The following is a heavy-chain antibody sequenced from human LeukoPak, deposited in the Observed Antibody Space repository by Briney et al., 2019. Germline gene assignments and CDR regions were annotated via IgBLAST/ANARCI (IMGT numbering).Heavy chain of an antibody. CDR2: INHSGST. CDR1: GGSFSGYY. CDR3: ARKTPGTSVDV. J-gene: IGHJ6*02. Sequence: SETLSLTCAVYGGSFSGYYWSWIRQPPGKGLEWIGEINHSGSTNYNPSLKSRVTISVDTSKNQFSLKLSSVTAADTAVFYCARKTPGTSVDVWGQGTPVTVSS. D-gene: IGHD3-10*01. V-gene: IGHV4-34*01.